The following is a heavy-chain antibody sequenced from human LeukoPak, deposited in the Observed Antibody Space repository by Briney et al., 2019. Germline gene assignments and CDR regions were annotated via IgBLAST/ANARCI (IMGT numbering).Heavy chain of an antibody. CDR3: ARFRFGVRGFDP. D-gene: IGHD2-8*01. Sequence: GGSLRLSCAASGFTFSSYGMHWVRQAPGKGLEWVAFIRYDGSNKYYADSVKGRFTISRDNSKNTLYLQMNSLRAEDTAVYYCARFRFGVRGFDPWGQGTLVTVSS. CDR2: IRYDGSNK. CDR1: GFTFSSYG. V-gene: IGHV3-30*02. J-gene: IGHJ5*02.